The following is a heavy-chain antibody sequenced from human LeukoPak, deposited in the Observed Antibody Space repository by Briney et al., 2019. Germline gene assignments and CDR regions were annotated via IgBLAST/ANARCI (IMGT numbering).Heavy chain of an antibody. Sequence: SELLSLTCTVSSGSISGDTSYWGWIRQPPGKGLEWTASVYYTGSTYYNPSLRSRVTISVDTSKNQFFLKIDSLTAADTAVYYCARHVPPPVNGMDYWGQGTLVAVSS. CDR1: SGSISGDTSY. V-gene: IGHV4-39*01. J-gene: IGHJ4*02. D-gene: IGHD2-8*01. CDR3: ARHVPPPVNGMDY. CDR2: VYYTGST.